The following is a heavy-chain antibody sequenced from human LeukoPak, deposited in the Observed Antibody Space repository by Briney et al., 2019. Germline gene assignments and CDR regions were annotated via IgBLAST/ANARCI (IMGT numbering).Heavy chain of an antibody. CDR1: GFSFSNAW. V-gene: IGHV3-15*07. Sequence: GGSLRLSCAASGFSFSNAWMNWVRQAPGKGLEWVGRIKSKTDGGTTDYAAPVKGRFTISRDDSKNTLYLQMNGLKTEDTAVYYCTTRFYDFWSGYFFFDYWGQGTLVTVSS. CDR2: IKSKTDGGTT. J-gene: IGHJ4*02. D-gene: IGHD3-3*01. CDR3: TTRFYDFWSGYFFFDY.